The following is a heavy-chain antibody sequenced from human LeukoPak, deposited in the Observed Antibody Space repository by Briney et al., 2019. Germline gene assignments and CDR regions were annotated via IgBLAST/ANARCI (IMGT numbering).Heavy chain of an antibody. V-gene: IGHV4-59*02. Sequence: ETLSLTCTVSGGSVSNSYWSWIRQPPGKAPQWIGYIYYSGSPIYNPSLNNRVTISLDTSKNQFSLKLSSVTAADTAVYYCAREGYGSRSRDNWLDPWGQGTLVSASS. D-gene: IGHD3-10*01. CDR1: GGSVSNSY. J-gene: IGHJ5*02. CDR2: IYYSGSP. CDR3: AREGYGSRSRDNWLDP.